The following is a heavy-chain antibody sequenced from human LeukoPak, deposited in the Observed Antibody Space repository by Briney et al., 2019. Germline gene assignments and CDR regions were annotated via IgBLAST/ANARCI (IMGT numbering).Heavy chain of an antibody. J-gene: IGHJ1*01. V-gene: IGHV3-11*01. Sequence: GGSLRLSCAASGFTFSDYYMSWIRQAPGKGLEWVSYISSSGSTIYYADSVKGRFTISRDNAKNSLYLQMNSLRAEDTAVYYCAGLMGSAGSPYFQHWGQGTLVTVSS. D-gene: IGHD3-16*01. CDR3: AGLMGSAGSPYFQH. CDR1: GFTFSDYY. CDR2: ISSSGSTI.